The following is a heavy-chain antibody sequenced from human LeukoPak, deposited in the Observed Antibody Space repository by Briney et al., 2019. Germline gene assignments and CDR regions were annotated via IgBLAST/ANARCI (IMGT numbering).Heavy chain of an antibody. CDR2: IAYDGSNK. CDR3: ARYSIRYFDC. D-gene: IGHD3-9*01. V-gene: IGHV3-30*04. CDR1: GFTFSSYA. Sequence: GGSLRLSCAASGFTFSSYAVHWVRQAPGKGLEWVAVIAYDGSNKYYADSVEGRFTISRDNSKNTLYLQMNSLRAEDTAVYYCARYSIRYFDCWGQGTLVTVSS. J-gene: IGHJ4*02.